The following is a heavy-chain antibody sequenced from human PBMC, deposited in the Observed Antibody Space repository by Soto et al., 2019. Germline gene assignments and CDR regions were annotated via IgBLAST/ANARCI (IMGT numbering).Heavy chain of an antibody. D-gene: IGHD3-3*01. J-gene: IGHJ5*02. Sequence: GGTLRLSCAASGFSFSSYWMSWVRQAPGKGLEWVANIKQDGSERYYVDSVEGRFTISRDNAKNSLYLQMSSLRAEDTAVYYFARDVENRSYYDFWSGSLPWGTGT. CDR1: GFSFSSYW. V-gene: IGHV3-7*01. CDR3: ARDVENRSYYDFWSGSLP. CDR2: IKQDGSER.